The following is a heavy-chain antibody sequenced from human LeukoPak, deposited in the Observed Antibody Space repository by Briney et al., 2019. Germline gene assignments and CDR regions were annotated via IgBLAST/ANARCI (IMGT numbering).Heavy chain of an antibody. Sequence: GGSLRLSCAASGFTFSRYSMHWVRQAPGKGLEFVSAISTNGHSTYYANSVKGRFTISRDNAKNSLYLQINSLRAEDTAVYYCARGTMFPYYFDYWGQGTLVTVSS. CDR3: ARGTMFPYYFDY. V-gene: IGHV3-64*01. J-gene: IGHJ4*02. CDR2: ISTNGHST. CDR1: GFTFSRYS. D-gene: IGHD3-10*02.